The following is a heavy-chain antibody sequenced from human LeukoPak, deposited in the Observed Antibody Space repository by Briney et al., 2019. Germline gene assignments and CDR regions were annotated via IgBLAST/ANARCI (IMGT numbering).Heavy chain of an antibody. D-gene: IGHD2-2*02. Sequence: GGSLRLSCAASGFTFISYWMSWVRQAPGKGLEWVANIKQDGSEKYYADSVKGRFTISRDNAKNSLYLQMNSLRAEDTAVYYCAREYPDAFDIWGQGTMVTVSS. J-gene: IGHJ3*02. CDR1: GFTFISYW. V-gene: IGHV3-7*03. CDR3: AREYPDAFDI. CDR2: IKQDGSEK.